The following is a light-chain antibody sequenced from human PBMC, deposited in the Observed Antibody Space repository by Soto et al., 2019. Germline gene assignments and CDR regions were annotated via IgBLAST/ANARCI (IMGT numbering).Light chain of an antibody. V-gene: IGKV3-15*01. Sequence: EIVMTQSPATLSVSPGERATLSCRASQSVSNNLAWYQKKPGQAARLLIYGASTRATGIPARYSGSECGTEFTLTDIRLQAQDLAVYDRQQYNSWWTFGQRTKVEIK. CDR1: QSVSNN. J-gene: IGKJ1*01. CDR2: GAS. CDR3: QQYNSWWT.